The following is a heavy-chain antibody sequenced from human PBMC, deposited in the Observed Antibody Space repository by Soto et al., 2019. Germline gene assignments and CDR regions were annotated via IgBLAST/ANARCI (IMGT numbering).Heavy chain of an antibody. CDR2: IYYSGST. V-gene: IGHV4-59*08. J-gene: IGHJ4*02. Sequence: SETLSLTCTVSGGSISSYYWSWIRQPPGKGLEWIGYIYYSGSTNYNPSLKSRVTISVDTSKNQFSLKLSSVTAADTAVYYCARLRLPVAGHDDYWGQGTLVTVSS. D-gene: IGHD6-19*01. CDR3: ARLRLPVAGHDDY. CDR1: GGSISSYY.